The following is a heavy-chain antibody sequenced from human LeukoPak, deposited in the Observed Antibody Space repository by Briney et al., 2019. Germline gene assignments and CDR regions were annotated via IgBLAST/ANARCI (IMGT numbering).Heavy chain of an antibody. D-gene: IGHD6-13*01. CDR1: GYTFTSYY. J-gene: IGHJ5*02. CDR2: INPSGGST. Sequence: ASVKVSCKASGYTFTSYYMHWVRQAPGQGLEWMGIINPSGGSTSYAQKFQGRATMTRDMSTSTVYMELSSLRSEDTAVYYCASSLIAAAGNNWFDPWGQGTLVTVSS. V-gene: IGHV1-46*01. CDR3: ASSLIAAAGNNWFDP.